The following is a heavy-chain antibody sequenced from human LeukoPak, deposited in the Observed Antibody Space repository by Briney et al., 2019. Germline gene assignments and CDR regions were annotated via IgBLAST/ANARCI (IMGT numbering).Heavy chain of an antibody. D-gene: IGHD4-17*01. Sequence: GASVQVSCKASGYTFTSYGISWVRQAPGQGLEWMGWISPYTHNINYAQNLQGRVTMTTDISTSTAYLEVRSLRSDDTAVYYCARDTQSYGYYVGVIGLWGQGTLVTVSA. CDR1: GYTFTSYG. V-gene: IGHV1-18*01. CDR2: ISPYTHNI. J-gene: IGHJ4*02. CDR3: ARDTQSYGYYVGVIGL.